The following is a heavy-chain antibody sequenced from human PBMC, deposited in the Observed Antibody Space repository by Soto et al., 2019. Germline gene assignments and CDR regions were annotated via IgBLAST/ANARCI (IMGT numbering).Heavy chain of an antibody. CDR2: IYSSGST. J-gene: IGHJ4*02. CDR1: GGSVSSGSYY. Sequence: QVQLQESGPGLVKPSETLSLTCTVSGGSVSSGSYYWIWLPQHPGKGLEWIGSIYSSGSTNYNPSLKRRVTISVDTSKNQFSLKLISVTAADTAVYYCARSHYLWQHGSYYVSFDYWGQGTLVTVSS. CDR3: ARSHYLWQHGSYYVSFDY. V-gene: IGHV4-61*01. D-gene: IGHD1-26*01.